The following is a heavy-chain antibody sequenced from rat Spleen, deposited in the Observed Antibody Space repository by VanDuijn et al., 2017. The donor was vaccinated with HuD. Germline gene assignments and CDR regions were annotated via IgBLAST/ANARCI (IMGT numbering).Heavy chain of an antibody. CDR2: IINTGGST. CDR1: GFTFSDYY. CDR3: TRVNTMGHGMEA. D-gene: IGHD1-7*01. Sequence: EVEMVESGGGLVQPGRSLKLSCAATGFTFSDYYMAWVRQTPTKGLEWVASIINTGGSTYYPDSVKGRFTISRDNAKSTLYLQMNSLRSEDTATYYCTRVNTMGHGMEAWGQGASVTVSS. V-gene: IGHV5-27*01. J-gene: IGHJ4*01.